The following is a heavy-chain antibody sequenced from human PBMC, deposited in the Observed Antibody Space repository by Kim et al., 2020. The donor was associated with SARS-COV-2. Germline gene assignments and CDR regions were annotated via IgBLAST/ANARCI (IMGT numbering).Heavy chain of an antibody. V-gene: IGHV4-34*01. Sequence: SETLSLTCAVYGGTFRDYYWAWIRQPPGTGLEWLGEINHTGDTKYRSSLKSRITISLDKSESQFSLKLRSVTAADTAVYFCARAGGYDFRSALYTPYFDSWGQGTPITVSS. CDR1: GGTFRDYY. J-gene: IGHJ4*02. CDR3: ARAGGYDFRSALYTPYFDS. D-gene: IGHD3-3*01. CDR2: INHTGDT.